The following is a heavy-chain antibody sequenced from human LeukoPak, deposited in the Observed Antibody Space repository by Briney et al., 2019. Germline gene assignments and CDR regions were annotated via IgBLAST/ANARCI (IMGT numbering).Heavy chain of an antibody. CDR2: IYYSGST. CDR3: ARDSYGHSGRYYYYGMDV. Sequence: SETLSLTCTVSGGSLSSYYWSWIRQPPGKGLEWIGYIYYSGSTNYNPSLKSRVTISVDTSKNQFSLKLSSVTAADAARYHWARDSYGHSGRYYYYGMDVWGQGTTVTVSS. V-gene: IGHV4-59*01. D-gene: IGHD5-18*01. J-gene: IGHJ6*02. CDR1: GGSLSSYY.